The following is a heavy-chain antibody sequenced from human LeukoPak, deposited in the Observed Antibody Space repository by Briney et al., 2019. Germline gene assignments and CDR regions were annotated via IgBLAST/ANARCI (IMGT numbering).Heavy chain of an antibody. J-gene: IGHJ4*02. CDR1: GYTFTSYY. D-gene: IGHD3-22*01. CDR3: ARGPGPADDGGGYCFDY. V-gene: IGHV1-46*01. CDR2: INPSGGST. Sequence: ASVKVSCKASGYTFTSYYLYWVRQAPGQGLEWMGVINPSGGSTTSAQKFQGRITMTRDTSTSTVYMELRSLRSEDTAVYYCARGPGPADDGGGYCFDYWGQGTLVTVSS.